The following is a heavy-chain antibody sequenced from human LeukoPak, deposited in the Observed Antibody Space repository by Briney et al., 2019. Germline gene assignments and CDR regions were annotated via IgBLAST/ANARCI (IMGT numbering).Heavy chain of an antibody. V-gene: IGHV1-46*01. CDR1: GYTFTSYY. CDR2: INPSGGST. CDR3: ARAVGGGDGYNPFDY. D-gene: IGHD5-24*01. Sequence: ASVRFSCKASGYTFTSYYMHWVRQAPGQGLKWMGIINPSGGSTSYAPNFQGRVTMTRDTSTSTVYMELSSLRSEDTAVYYCARAVGGGDGYNPFDYWGQGTLVSVSS. J-gene: IGHJ4*02.